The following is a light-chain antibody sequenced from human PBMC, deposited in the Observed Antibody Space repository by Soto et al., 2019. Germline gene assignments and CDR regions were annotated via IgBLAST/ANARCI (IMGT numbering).Light chain of an antibody. CDR1: QTVSNSQ. CDR3: HQYDRSPLT. CDR2: GAS. J-gene: IGKJ4*01. Sequence: EIVLTQSPGTLSLSPGERATLSCRASQTVSNSQLAWYQQKPGQAPRLLIFGASSRATDIPDRFSGSGSGTDFTLTISRLEPEDFAVYYCHQYDRSPLTFGGGTKVDSK. V-gene: IGKV3-20*01.